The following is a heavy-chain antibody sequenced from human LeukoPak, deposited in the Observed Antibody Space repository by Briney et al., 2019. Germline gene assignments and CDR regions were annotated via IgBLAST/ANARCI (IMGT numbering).Heavy chain of an antibody. Sequence: GSLRLSCAASGFTFSSFGMSWVRQPPGKGLEWIGEINHSGSTNYNPSLKSRVTISVDTSKNQFSLKLSSVTAADTAVYYCARGGYDFWSGYYLIPYFDYWGQGTLVTVSS. V-gene: IGHV4-34*01. CDR1: GFTFSSFG. CDR3: ARGGYDFWSGYYLIPYFDY. CDR2: INHSGST. J-gene: IGHJ4*02. D-gene: IGHD3-3*01.